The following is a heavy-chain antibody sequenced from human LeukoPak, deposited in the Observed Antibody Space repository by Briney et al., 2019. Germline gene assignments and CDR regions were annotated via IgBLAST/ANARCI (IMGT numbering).Heavy chain of an antibody. CDR2: IYYRGST. D-gene: IGHD6-19*01. CDR3: ARQKPVAATTHFDN. Sequence: PSETLSLTCTVSGGSIGNYYWNWIRQPPGKGLEWIGYIYYRGSTNYNPSLKRRVTISVDTSKNQFSLKLSSVTAADTAVYYCARQKPVAATTHFDNWGQGILVTVSS. J-gene: IGHJ4*02. V-gene: IGHV4-59*08. CDR1: GGSIGNYY.